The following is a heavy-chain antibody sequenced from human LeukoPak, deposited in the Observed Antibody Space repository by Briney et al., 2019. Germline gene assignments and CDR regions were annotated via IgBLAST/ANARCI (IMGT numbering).Heavy chain of an antibody. CDR1: GFTFRSYD. CDR2: IRYDGSNK. Sequence: GVSLRLSCAASGFTFRSYDIHWVRQAPGKGLEAMASIRYDGSNKYYADSVRGLSTISRDSSKNTLYLQMNSLRAEDTAVYYCARAISSSWSGRDYGMDVWGQGTTVTVSS. V-gene: IGHV3-30*02. D-gene: IGHD6-13*01. J-gene: IGHJ6*02. CDR3: ARAISSSWSGRDYGMDV.